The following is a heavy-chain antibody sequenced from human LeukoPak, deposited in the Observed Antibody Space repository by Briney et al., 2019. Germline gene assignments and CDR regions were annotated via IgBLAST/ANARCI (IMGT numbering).Heavy chain of an antibody. V-gene: IGHV4-31*03. Sequence: SQTLPLTCTVSGGSINSDGYYWSWIRQHPGKGLEWIGYIYYSGSTYYNPSLKSRVTISVDTSKNQFSLKLSSVTAADTAVYYCARSHLIVVVPAASYGMDVWGQGTTVTVSS. CDR2: IYYSGST. D-gene: IGHD2-2*01. CDR1: GGSINSDGYY. J-gene: IGHJ6*02. CDR3: ARSHLIVVVPAASYGMDV.